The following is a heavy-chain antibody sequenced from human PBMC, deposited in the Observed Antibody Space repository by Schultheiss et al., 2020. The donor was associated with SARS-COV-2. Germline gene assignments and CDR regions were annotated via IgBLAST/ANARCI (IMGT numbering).Heavy chain of an antibody. CDR2: ISGSGGST. V-gene: IGHV3-23*01. D-gene: IGHD3-22*01. Sequence: LSLTCAVSGGSISSSNWWSWVRQPPGKGLEWVSAISGSGGSTYYADSVKGRFTISRDNAKNSLYLQMNSLRAEDTALYYCAKDTDYYDSSGYPDWGQGTLVTVSS. J-gene: IGHJ4*02. CDR3: AKDTDYYDSSGYPD. CDR1: GGSISSSN.